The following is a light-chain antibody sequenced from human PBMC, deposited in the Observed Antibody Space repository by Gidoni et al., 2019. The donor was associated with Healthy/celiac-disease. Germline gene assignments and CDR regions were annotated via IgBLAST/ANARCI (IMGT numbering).Light chain of an antibody. CDR2: GAS. Sequence: EIALTQSPGTLSLSPGERATLPCRASQSVSSSYLAWYQQKPGQAPRLLIYGASSRATGIPDRFSGSGSGTDFTLTISRLEPEDFAVYYCQQYDSPHTFXEXTKVEIK. CDR3: QQYDSPHT. CDR1: QSVSSSY. V-gene: IGKV3-20*01. J-gene: IGKJ4*01.